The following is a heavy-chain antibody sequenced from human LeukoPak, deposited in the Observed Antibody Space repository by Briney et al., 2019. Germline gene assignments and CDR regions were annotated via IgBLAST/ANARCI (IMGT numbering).Heavy chain of an antibody. J-gene: IGHJ4*02. CDR2: ISSSSSTI. D-gene: IGHD3-22*01. CDR1: GFTFSSYS. Sequence: GGSLRLSCAASGFTFSSYSMNWVRQAPGKGLEWVSYISSSSSTIYYADSVKGRFTISRDNAKNSLYLQMNSLRAEDTAVYYCARDKGDYDTSGSLFVFGGQGTLVTVSS. V-gene: IGHV3-48*01. CDR3: ARDKGDYDTSGSLFVF.